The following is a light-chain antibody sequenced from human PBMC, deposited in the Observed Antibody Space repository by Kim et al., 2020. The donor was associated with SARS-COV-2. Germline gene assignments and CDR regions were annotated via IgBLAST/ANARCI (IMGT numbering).Light chain of an antibody. CDR3: QVWDSSSDQV. J-gene: IGLJ3*02. Sequence: VAPGKTARITRGGDKIASKGVLWYELKPGRATALVIYYDSDRPSGFPERFSGSNSGNTATLTISRVEAGGESDYYCQVWDSSSDQVFGGGTQLTVL. V-gene: IGLV3-21*04. CDR1: KIASKG. CDR2: YDS.